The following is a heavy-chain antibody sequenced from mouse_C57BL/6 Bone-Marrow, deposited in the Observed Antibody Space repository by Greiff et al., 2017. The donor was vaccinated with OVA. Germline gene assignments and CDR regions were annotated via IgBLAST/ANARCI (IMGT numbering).Heavy chain of an antibody. V-gene: IGHV14-4*01. CDR3: TPTGTFWYFDV. CDR1: GFNIKDDY. CDR2: IDPENGDT. D-gene: IGHD4-1*02. J-gene: IGHJ1*03. Sequence: EVKLQESGAELVRPGASVKLSCTASGFNIKDDYMHWVKQRPEQGLEWIGWIDPENGDTEYASKFQGKATITADTSSNTAYLQLSSLTSEDTAVYYCTPTGTFWYFDVWGTGTTVTVSS.